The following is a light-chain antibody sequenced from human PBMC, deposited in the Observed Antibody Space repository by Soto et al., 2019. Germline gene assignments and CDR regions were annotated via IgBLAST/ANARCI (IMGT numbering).Light chain of an antibody. J-gene: IGKJ1*01. CDR1: QSVSSSY. V-gene: IGKV3-20*01. CDR2: GAS. CDR3: QQYCSTPRT. Sequence: EIVLTQSPGTLSLSPWEIATLSCRASQSVSSSYLAWYQQKPVQTPRLLIYGASSRATGIPDRFGGSGSGTTFTLTTSRMEPEDFAVYYCQQYCSTPRTFGQGTKVDIK.